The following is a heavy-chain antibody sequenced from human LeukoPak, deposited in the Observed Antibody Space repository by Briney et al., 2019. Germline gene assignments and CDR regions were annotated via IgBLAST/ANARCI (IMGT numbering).Heavy chain of an antibody. CDR3: ARDLGDYSFDY. CDR1: GYTFTAFY. CDR2: INPNSGDA. V-gene: IGHV1-2*06. D-gene: IGHD4-17*01. J-gene: IGHJ4*02. Sequence: ASVKVSCKAPGYTFTAFYIHWVRRAPGQGLEWMGRINPNSGDANYAQKFQGRVTMTRDTSITTAYMELSRLRSDDTAIYYCARDLGDYSFDYWGQGTLVTVSS.